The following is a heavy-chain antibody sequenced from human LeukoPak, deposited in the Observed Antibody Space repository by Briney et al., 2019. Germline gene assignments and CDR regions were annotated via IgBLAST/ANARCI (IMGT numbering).Heavy chain of an antibody. J-gene: IGHJ3*01. CDR3: ARWKMELQRNAFDF. CDR1: GFTFRTYW. V-gene: IGHV3-7*01. D-gene: IGHD1-26*01. CDR2: INQDGSEE. Sequence: GGSLRLSCAASGFTFRTYWMSWIRQAPGKEPEWVTDINQDGSEEYYLQSVRGRFTVSRDNAQNAVFLQMTNLRADDTAVYYCARWKMELQRNAFDFWGQGTVVTVSS.